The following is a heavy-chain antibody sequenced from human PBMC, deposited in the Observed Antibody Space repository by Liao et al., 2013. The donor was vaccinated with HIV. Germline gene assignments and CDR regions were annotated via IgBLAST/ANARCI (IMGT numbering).Heavy chain of an antibody. CDR1: RGSVSSSDFY. CDR3: ARTYSYGHVYYYYYMDV. V-gene: IGHV4-61*02. Sequence: QVQLQESGPGLVKTLETLSLTCAVSRGSVSSSDFYWSWIRLPAGKGLEWIGRISRTGSTDYSPSLKRRVTMSVDTSKSQFSLQLKSVTRADTAVYYCARTYSYGHVYYYYYMDVWGKGTTVTVSS. D-gene: IGHD5-18*01. CDR2: ISRTGST. J-gene: IGHJ6*03.